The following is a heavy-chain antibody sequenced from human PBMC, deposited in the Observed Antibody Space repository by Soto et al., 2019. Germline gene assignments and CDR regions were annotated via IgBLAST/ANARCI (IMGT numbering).Heavy chain of an antibody. J-gene: IGHJ4*02. Sequence: QVQLVQSGAEVKKPGASVKVSCNTSGYTFNSYDINWVRQATGQGLEWMGWMNPNSGNTGSAQKFQGRITMTRNTSISTAYMELSSLSSEDTAVYFCARGLKGNYFDYWGQGTLVTVSS. CDR1: GYTFNSYD. V-gene: IGHV1-8*01. CDR3: ARGLKGNYFDY. CDR2: MNPNSGNT.